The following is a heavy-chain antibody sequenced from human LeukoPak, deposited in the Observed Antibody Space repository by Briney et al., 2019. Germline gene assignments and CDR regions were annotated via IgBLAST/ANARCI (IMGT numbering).Heavy chain of an antibody. V-gene: IGHV4-34*01. Sequence: PSETLSLTRAVYGGSFSGYYWSWIRQPPGKGLEWIGEINHSGSTNYNPSLKSRVTISVDTSKNQFSLKLSSVTAADTAVYYCARGPAAIFGVVIIPIDYWGQGTLVTVSS. CDR1: GGSFSGYY. CDR3: ARGPAAIFGVVIIPIDY. J-gene: IGHJ4*02. CDR2: INHSGST. D-gene: IGHD3-3*01.